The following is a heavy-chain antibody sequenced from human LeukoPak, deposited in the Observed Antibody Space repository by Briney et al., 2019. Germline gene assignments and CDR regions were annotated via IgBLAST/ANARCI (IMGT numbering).Heavy chain of an antibody. Sequence: LVASVKVSCKASGYTFASYGISWVRQAPGQGLEWMGWISAYNGNTNYAQKLQGRVTMTTDTSTSTAYMELRSLRSDDTAVYYCARLYSSSWTYYYYYMDVWGKGTTVTVSS. J-gene: IGHJ6*03. D-gene: IGHD6-13*01. V-gene: IGHV1-18*01. CDR1: GYTFASYG. CDR3: ARLYSSSWTYYYYYMDV. CDR2: ISAYNGNT.